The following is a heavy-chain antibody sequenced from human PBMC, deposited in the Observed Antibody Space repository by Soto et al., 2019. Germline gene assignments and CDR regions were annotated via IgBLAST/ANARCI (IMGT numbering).Heavy chain of an antibody. D-gene: IGHD3-22*01. CDR3: ARHHAYYYDTESKYFDY. J-gene: IGHJ4*02. CDR2: IYYSGST. V-gene: IGHV4-39*01. CDR1: GGSISSSSYY. Sequence: SETLSLTCTVSGGSISSSSYYWGWIRQPPGTGLEWIGSIYYSGSTYYNPSLKSRVPISVDTSKNQFSLKLSSVTAADTAVYYCARHHAYYYDTESKYFDYWGQGTLVTVSS.